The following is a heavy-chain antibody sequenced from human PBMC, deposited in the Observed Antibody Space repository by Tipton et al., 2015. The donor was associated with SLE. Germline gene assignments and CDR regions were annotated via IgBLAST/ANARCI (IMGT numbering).Heavy chain of an antibody. CDR1: GGSISSGGYY. Sequence: TLSLTCTVSGGSISSGGYYWSWIRQHPGKGLEWIGYIYYSGGTNYNPSLKSRFTISVDTSKNQFSLKLSSVTAADTAVYYCARDRTGDGPPRGYWGQGTLVTVSS. V-gene: IGHV4-61*08. D-gene: IGHD3-16*01. CDR3: ARDRTGDGPPRGY. J-gene: IGHJ4*02. CDR2: IYYSGGT.